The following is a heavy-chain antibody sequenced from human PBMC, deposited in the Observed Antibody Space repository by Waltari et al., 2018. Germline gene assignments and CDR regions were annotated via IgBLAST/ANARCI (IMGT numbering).Heavy chain of an antibody. CDR2: INWNGGST. V-gene: IGHV3-20*04. D-gene: IGHD6-6*01. Sequence: EVQLVESGGGVVRPGGSLRLSCAASGFTFDEYGMSWVRQAPGKGLEWVSGINWNGGSTGYADSGKGRFTTSRDNAKNSLYLQMNRLRAEDTAVYYCARDREVIAARPSNFDYWGQGTLVTVSS. CDR3: ARDREVIAARPSNFDY. CDR1: GFTFDEYG. J-gene: IGHJ4*02.